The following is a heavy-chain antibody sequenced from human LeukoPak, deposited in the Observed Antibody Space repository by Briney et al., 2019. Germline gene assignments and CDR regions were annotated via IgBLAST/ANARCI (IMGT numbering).Heavy chain of an antibody. CDR3: ARLGDSSGYYYSFDY. CDR1: GGSISSYY. V-gene: IGHV4-59*08. D-gene: IGHD3-22*01. J-gene: IGHJ4*02. Sequence: SETLSLTCTVSGGSISSYYWSWIRQPPGKGLEWIGYIYYSGSTNYNPSLKSRVTISVDTSKNQFSLKLSSVTAADTAVYYCARLGDSSGYYYSFDYWGQGTLVTVSS. CDR2: IYYSGST.